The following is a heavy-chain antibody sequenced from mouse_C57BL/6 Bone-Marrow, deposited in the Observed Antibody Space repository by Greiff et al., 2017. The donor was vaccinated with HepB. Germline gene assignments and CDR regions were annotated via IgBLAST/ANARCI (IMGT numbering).Heavy chain of an antibody. CDR3: ARDDGYYVYWYFDV. CDR1: GYSITSGYY. J-gene: IGHJ1*03. Sequence: EVKLQESGPGLVKPSQSLSLTCSVTGYSITSGYYWNWIRQFPGNKLEWMGYISYDGSNNYNPSLKNRISITRDTSKNQFFLKLNSVTTEDTATYYCARDDGYYVYWYFDVWGTGTTVTVSS. D-gene: IGHD2-3*01. CDR2: ISYDGSN. V-gene: IGHV3-6*01.